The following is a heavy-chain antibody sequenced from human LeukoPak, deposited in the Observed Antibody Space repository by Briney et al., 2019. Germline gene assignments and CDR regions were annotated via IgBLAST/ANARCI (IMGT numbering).Heavy chain of an antibody. CDR2: IQHSGRS. CDR1: ADSLSSGGHY. D-gene: IGHD3-10*01. Sequence: KASETLSLTCTVSADSLSSGGHYWAWIRQFPGKGLESIGFIQHSGRSRHNPSLKDRVAISVDTSRKQFALKLSSVTAADTAMYYCARGGNRFGGFYFDYWGQGIQVIVSS. CDR3: ARGGNRFGGFYFDY. V-gene: IGHV4-31*03. J-gene: IGHJ4*02.